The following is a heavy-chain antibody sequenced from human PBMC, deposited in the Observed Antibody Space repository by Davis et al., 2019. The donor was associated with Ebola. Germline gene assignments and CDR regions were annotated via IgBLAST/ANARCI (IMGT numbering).Heavy chain of an antibody. V-gene: IGHV3-53*01. CDR1: GFTVSSNY. D-gene: IGHD6-13*01. J-gene: IGHJ6*03. CDR3: ARVVGQQLGYYYYMDV. CDR2: IYSGGST. Sequence: GESLKISCAASGFTVSSNYMSWVRQAPGKGLEWVSVIYSGGSTYYADSVKGRFTISRDNSKNTLYLQMNSLRAEDTAVYYCARVVGQQLGYYYYMDVWGKGTTVTVSS.